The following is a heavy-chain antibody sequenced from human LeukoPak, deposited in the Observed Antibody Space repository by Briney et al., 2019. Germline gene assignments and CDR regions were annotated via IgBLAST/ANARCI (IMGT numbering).Heavy chain of an antibody. Sequence: GGSLRLSXAASGVTFSDYYMSWIRQAPGKGLQWVSYIGTGGSITYYADSVKGRFTISRDNAKNSLYLQMNSLRVEDTAVYYCARILEGYHYYMDVWGKGTTVTVSS. J-gene: IGHJ6*03. CDR2: IGTGGSIT. V-gene: IGHV3-11*04. CDR3: ARILEGYHYYMDV. CDR1: GVTFSDYY.